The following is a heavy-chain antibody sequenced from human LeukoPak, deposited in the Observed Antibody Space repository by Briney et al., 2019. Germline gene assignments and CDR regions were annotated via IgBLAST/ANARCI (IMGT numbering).Heavy chain of an antibody. D-gene: IGHD6-19*01. CDR2: ISGSGGST. J-gene: IGHJ4*02. V-gene: IGHV3-23*01. Sequence: GGSLRLSCAASGFTFSSYAMSWVRQAPGKGLEWVSAISGSGGSTYYADSVKGRFTISRDNSKNTLYLQMDSLRAEDTAVYYCANGQWLADYYFDYWGQGTLVTVSS. CDR1: GFTFSSYA. CDR3: ANGQWLADYYFDY.